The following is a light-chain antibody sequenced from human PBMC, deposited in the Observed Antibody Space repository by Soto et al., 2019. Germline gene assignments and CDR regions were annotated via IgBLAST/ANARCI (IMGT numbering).Light chain of an antibody. Sequence: DIQMTQSPSSLSASVGDRVTITCRASQSISNYLNWYQQKPGKAPKLLIYSASSMQSGVPSRFSGSGSETDFTLTISSLQPDDSATYYFQQSFSPLWTFGQGTKVEV. CDR3: QQSFSPLWT. CDR2: SAS. J-gene: IGKJ1*01. V-gene: IGKV1-39*01. CDR1: QSISNY.